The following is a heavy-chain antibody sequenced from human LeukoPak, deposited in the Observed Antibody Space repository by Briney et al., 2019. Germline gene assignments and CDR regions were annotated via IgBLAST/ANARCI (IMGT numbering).Heavy chain of an antibody. V-gene: IGHV3-7*01. J-gene: IGHJ4*02. CDR3: ARGPSGYHNT. CDR2: INQDESEK. CDR1: GFTFSSHW. D-gene: IGHD5-12*01. Sequence: GGSLRLSCAGSGFTFSSHWMSWVRQAPGKGLEWVANINQDESEKFYVDSVKGRFTISRDNAKNSLYLQMSSLRAEDTAVYYCARGPSGYHNTGGQGTLVTVSS.